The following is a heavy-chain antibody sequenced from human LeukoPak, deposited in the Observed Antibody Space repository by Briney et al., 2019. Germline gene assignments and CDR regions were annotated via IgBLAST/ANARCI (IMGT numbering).Heavy chain of an antibody. CDR3: ARATLIYSNYYYYYMDV. V-gene: IGHV1-69*13. D-gene: IGHD4-11*01. J-gene: IGHJ6*03. CDR1: GGTFSSYA. CDR2: IIPIFGTA. Sequence: GASVKVSCKASGGTFSSYAISWVRQAPGQGLEWMGGIIPIFGTANYAQKFQGRVTITADESTSTAYMELSSLRSEDTAVYYCARATLIYSNYYYYYMDVWGKGTTVTVSS.